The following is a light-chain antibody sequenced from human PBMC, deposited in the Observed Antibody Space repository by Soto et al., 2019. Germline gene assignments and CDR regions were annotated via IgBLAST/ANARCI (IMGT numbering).Light chain of an antibody. Sequence: QSVLTQPRSVSGSPGQSVTISCTGTSSDVGGYNYVSWYQHHTGKAPKLMIYDVDKRPSGVPGRFSGSKSGNTASLTISGLQAEAEADYYCCSNAGSYPFVFRTGTKGTVL. V-gene: IGLV2-11*01. CDR1: SSDVGGYNY. CDR2: DVD. J-gene: IGLJ1*01. CDR3: CSNAGSYPFV.